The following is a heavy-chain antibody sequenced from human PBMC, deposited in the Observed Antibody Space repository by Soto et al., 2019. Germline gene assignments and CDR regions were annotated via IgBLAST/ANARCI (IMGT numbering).Heavy chain of an antibody. J-gene: IGHJ6*03. D-gene: IGHD5-12*01. V-gene: IGHV1-2*02. Sequence: QVQLVQSGAEVKKPGASVTVSCRSSGDTFTDYYMHWVRQAPGQGLEWMGWINPNSGVTKYAQKFQGGVHMPRETSIRTVYMEPSKLRSDDTAVYYCARERGGATATLDYYYFYMDVWGTGTTVTVSS. CDR1: GDTFTDYY. CDR3: ARERGGATATLDYYYFYMDV. CDR2: INPNSGVT.